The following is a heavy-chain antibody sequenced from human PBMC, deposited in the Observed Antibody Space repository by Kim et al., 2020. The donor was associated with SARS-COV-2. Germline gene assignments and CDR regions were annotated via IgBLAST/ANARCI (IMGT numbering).Heavy chain of an antibody. D-gene: IGHD4-17*01. J-gene: IGHJ3*02. CDR3: ARGLGDYPDAFDI. CDR2: ISYDGSNK. Sequence: GGSLRLSCAASGFTFSSYAMHWVRQAPGKGLEWVAVISYDGSNKYYADSVKGRFTISRDNSKNTLYLQMNSLRAEDTAVYYCARGLGDYPDAFDIWGQGT. CDR1: GFTFSSYA. V-gene: IGHV3-30*04.